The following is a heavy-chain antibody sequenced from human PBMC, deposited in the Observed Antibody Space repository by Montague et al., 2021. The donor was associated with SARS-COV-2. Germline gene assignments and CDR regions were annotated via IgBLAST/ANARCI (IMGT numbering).Heavy chain of an antibody. J-gene: IGHJ6*02. CDR1: GDSVSINSAT. V-gene: IGHV6-1*01. Sequence: CAISGDSVSINSATWNWVRQSPSRGLEWLGRTYYRSKWYNDYAVSVRGRVTINPDTSKNQFSPQLNSVTPDDTAIYYCTSGREGNYNVMDVWGQGTTVTVSS. D-gene: IGHD1-1*01. CDR3: TSGREGNYNVMDV. CDR2: TYYRSKWYN.